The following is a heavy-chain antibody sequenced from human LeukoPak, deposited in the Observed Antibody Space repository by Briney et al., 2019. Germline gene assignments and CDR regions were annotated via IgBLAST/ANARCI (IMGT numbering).Heavy chain of an antibody. CDR3: AKEVTLIVVARSYFDY. D-gene: IGHD3-22*01. V-gene: IGHV1-3*04. Sequence: ASVKVSCKASGYSFSNYAIHWVRQAPGQRPEWMGWLNTGTGNTRYSQKFQGRVTITRDTSANTVYMELSSLTSEDTAVYYCAKEVTLIVVARSYFDYWGQGTLVTVSS. J-gene: IGHJ4*02. CDR2: LNTGTGNT. CDR1: GYSFSNYA.